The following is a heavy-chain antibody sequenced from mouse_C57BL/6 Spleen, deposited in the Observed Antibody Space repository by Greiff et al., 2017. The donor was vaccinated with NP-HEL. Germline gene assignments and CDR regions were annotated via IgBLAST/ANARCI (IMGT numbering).Heavy chain of an antibody. CDR2: IYPGSGNT. D-gene: IGHD2-5*01. V-gene: IGHV1-66*01. J-gene: IGHJ2*01. Sequence: QVQLQQSGPELVKPGASVKISCKASGYSFTSYYIHWVKQRPGQGLEWIGWIYPGSGNTKYNEKFKGKATLTADTSSSTAYMQLSSLTSEDSAVYYCASGGTYYSNYPRDYWGQGTTLTVSS. CDR3: ASGGTYYSNYPRDY. CDR1: GYSFTSYY.